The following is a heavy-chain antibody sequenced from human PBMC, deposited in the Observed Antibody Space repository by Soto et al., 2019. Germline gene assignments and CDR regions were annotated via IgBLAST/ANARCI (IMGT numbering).Heavy chain of an antibody. CDR1: GGSITNANYY. V-gene: IGHV3-21*06. Sequence: ETLSLTCTVSGGSITNANYYWSWVRQAPGKGLEWVSSISPSSGHIYYADSVKGRFTISRDNAKNSLFLQMNSLRGEDTAVFYFSGCSGGACQKNYGRDVWGQGTTVTVSS. D-gene: IGHD2-15*01. CDR3: SGCSGGACQKNYGRDV. CDR2: ISPSSGHI. J-gene: IGHJ6*02.